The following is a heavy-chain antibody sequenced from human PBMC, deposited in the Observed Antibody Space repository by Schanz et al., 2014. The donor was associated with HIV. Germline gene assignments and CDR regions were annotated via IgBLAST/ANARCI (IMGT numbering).Heavy chain of an antibody. Sequence: EVQLVESGGGLVHPGGSLRLSCAASGFTFNKYWMNWVRQVPGKGLEWVASIKEDGSATYYVDSVKGRFTISRDNARNSLYLQMDSLRVEDTAVYHCARTRGIAVAGFDYWGQGTLVTVSS. CDR1: GFTFNKYW. J-gene: IGHJ4*02. CDR3: ARTRGIAVAGFDY. CDR2: IKEDGSAT. V-gene: IGHV3-7*01. D-gene: IGHD6-19*01.